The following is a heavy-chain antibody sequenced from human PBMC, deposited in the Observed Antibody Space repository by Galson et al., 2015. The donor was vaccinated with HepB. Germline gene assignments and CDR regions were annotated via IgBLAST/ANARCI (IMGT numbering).Heavy chain of an antibody. CDR1: GFDFGNYG. CDR3: AREDATITVAALEY. Sequence: SLRLSCAASGFDFGNYGMHWVRQAPGKGLEWMALIWKDGSNKHYADSLKGRFRISRDNAKNTLFLEADSVRAEDTAVYYCAREDATITVAALEYWGQGTLVTVSS. D-gene: IGHD6-13*01. CDR2: IWKDGSNK. J-gene: IGHJ4*02. V-gene: IGHV3-33*01.